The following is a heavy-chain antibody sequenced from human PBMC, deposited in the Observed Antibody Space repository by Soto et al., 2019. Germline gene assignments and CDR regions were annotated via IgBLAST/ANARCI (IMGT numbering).Heavy chain of an antibody. V-gene: IGHV4-34*01. CDR3: ARAGFSGPYDAFDI. D-gene: IGHD1-26*01. CDR1: GGSLSGYY. CDR2: INDSGST. Sequence: QVQLQQWGAGLLKPSETLSLTCAVFGGSLSGYYWSWIRQPPGKGLEWIGEINDSGSTNYNPSLKSRVTISVDTSKNQFSLKLTSVIAADTAVYFCARAGFSGPYDAFDIWGQGTMVTVSS. J-gene: IGHJ3*02.